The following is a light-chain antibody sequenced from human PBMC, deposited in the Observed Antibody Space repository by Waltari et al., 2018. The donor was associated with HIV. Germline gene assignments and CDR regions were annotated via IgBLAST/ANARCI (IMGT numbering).Light chain of an antibody. CDR2: EVI. V-gene: IGLV2-11*01. Sequence: QSALTQPRSVSGSPGQSVTISCTGTSSDVGGYDSVSWYLQHPGKVPKLIIFEVIRRASGLPDPVSVSKPGNTASLTISGLQTEDEADYFCCSYAGTYTYVLFGGVTKLTVL. CDR3: CSYAGTYTYVL. CDR1: SSDVGGYDS. J-gene: IGLJ3*02.